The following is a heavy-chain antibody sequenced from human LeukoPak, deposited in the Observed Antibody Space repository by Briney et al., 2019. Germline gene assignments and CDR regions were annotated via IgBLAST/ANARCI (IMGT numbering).Heavy chain of an antibody. CDR1: GGSISSSSYY. J-gene: IGHJ3*02. V-gene: IGHV4-39*01. Sequence: SETLSLTCTVSGGSISSSSYYWGWIRRPPGKGLEWIGSIYYSGSTYYNPSLKSRVTISVDTSKNQFSLKLSSVTAADTAVYYCARQLDAFDIWGQGTMVTVSS. CDR3: ARQLDAFDI. CDR2: IYYSGST.